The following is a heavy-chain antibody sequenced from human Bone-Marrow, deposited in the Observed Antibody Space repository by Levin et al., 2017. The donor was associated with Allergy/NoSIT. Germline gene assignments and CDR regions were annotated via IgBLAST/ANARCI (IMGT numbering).Heavy chain of an antibody. Sequence: SETLSLTCTVSGDSVSSDGHYWTWIRQSPGKGLEWIGYVHYSGTTHFNPSLQGRVSSSLDTSRNQFALRLTSVAAADTALYYCARGAKMYRYSNYWFFDSWGQGILVAVSS. J-gene: IGHJ4*02. D-gene: IGHD4-11*01. CDR1: GDSVSSDGHY. CDR3: ARGAKMYRYSNYWFFDS. V-gene: IGHV4-61*08. CDR2: VHYSGTT.